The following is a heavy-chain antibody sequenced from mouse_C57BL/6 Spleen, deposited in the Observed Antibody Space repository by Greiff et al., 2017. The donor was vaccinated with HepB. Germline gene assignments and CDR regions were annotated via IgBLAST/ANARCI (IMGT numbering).Heavy chain of an antibody. CDR1: GYTFTSYW. J-gene: IGHJ1*03. V-gene: IGHV1-53*01. CDR3: ARYDGSSYWYFDV. Sequence: QVQLQQPGTELVKPGASVKLSCKASGYTFTSYWMHWVKQRPGQGLEWIGNINTSNGGTNYNEKFKSKATLTVDKSSSTAYMQLSSLTSEDSAVYYCARYDGSSYWYFDVWGTGTTVTVSS. D-gene: IGHD1-1*01. CDR2: INTSNGGT.